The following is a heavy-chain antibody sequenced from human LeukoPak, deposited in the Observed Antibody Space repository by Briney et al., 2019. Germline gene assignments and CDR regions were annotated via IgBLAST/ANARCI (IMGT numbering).Heavy chain of an antibody. CDR1: GDSMRNYY. CDR2: INYGGNT. D-gene: IGHD1-26*01. Sequence: SETLSLTCTVSGDSMRNYYWNWIRQSTDKGLEWVGLINYGGNTYYNPSLLSRITMSVDTSKKQFSLNLRSVTTADTAVYYCAGDSVGYDSWGQGTLVTVSS. V-gene: IGHV4-59*01. CDR3: AGDSVGYDS. J-gene: IGHJ4*02.